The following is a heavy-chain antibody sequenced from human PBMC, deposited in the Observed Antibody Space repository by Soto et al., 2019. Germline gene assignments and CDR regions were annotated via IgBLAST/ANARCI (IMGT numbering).Heavy chain of an antibody. D-gene: IGHD2-15*01. Sequence: SQTLSLTCAISGDSFSSNSAAWNWIRQSPSRGLEWLGRTYYRSKWYNDYAVSVKSRITINPDTSKNQFSLQLNSVTPEDTAVYYCARDRIFMRLHYPSGMDVWCTAPTGTVS. V-gene: IGHV6-1*01. CDR3: ARDRIFMRLHYPSGMDV. CDR1: GDSFSSNSAA. CDR2: TYYRSKWYN. J-gene: IGHJ6*04.